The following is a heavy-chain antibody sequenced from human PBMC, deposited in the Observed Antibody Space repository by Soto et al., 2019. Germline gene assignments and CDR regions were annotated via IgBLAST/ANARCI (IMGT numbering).Heavy chain of an antibody. Sequence: QVQLVQSGAEVKKPGSSVKVSCKASGGNFSTHAISWVRQAPGQGLVWMGGIIPMFNTTISAETFQGRVTITADEYTGTACVELGSLRSDDTAGYYCARDAYDRGSVDYWGQGPVVNVSS. CDR2: IIPMFNTT. CDR3: ARDAYDRGSVDY. D-gene: IGHD3-22*01. V-gene: IGHV1-69*01. J-gene: IGHJ4*02. CDR1: GGNFSTHA.